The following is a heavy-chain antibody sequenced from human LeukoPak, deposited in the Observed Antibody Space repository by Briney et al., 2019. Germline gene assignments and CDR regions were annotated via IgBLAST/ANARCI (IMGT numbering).Heavy chain of an antibody. CDR3: AKGTSGYGLYYFDY. V-gene: IGHV3-33*06. J-gene: IGHJ4*02. Sequence: GGSLRLSCAASGFTFSSYGMHWVRQAPGKGLEWVAVIWYDGSNKYYADSVKGRFIISRDNSKNTLYLQMNSLRAEDTAVYYCAKGTSGYGLYYFDYWGQGTLVTVSS. CDR1: GFTFSSYG. CDR2: IWYDGSNK. D-gene: IGHD5-12*01.